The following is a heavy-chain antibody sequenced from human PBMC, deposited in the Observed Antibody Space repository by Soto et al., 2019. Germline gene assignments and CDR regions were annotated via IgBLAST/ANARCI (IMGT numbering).Heavy chain of an antibody. J-gene: IGHJ4*02. CDR2: IYWDDDK. V-gene: IGHV2-5*08. CDR1: GGSISSGGYS. D-gene: IGHD6-13*01. Sequence: TLSLTCAVSGGSISSGGYSWSWIRQPPGKGLEWLALIYWDDDKRYSPSLKTRLTITKDTSKNQVVLTLTNMDPVDTATYSCAHIGVSRWFDFWGQGTLVTVSS. CDR3: AHIGVSRWFDF.